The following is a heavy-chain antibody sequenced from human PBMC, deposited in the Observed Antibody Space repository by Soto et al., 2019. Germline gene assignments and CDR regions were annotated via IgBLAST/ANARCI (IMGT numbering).Heavy chain of an antibody. CDR1: GYTFTSYG. CDR2: ISAYNGNT. CDR3: ARRDIQRWFNDAFDI. J-gene: IGHJ3*02. Sequence: QVQLVQSGAEVKKPGASVKVSCKASGYTFTSYGISWVRQAPGQGLEWMGWISAYNGNTNYAQKLQGRVTMTTDTATSTAYRELRSLRSDDTAVYYGARRDIQRWFNDAFDIWGQGTMVTVSS. V-gene: IGHV1-18*01. D-gene: IGHD5-18*01.